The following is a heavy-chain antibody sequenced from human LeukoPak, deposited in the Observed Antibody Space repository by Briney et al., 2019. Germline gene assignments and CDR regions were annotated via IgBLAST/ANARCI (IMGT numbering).Heavy chain of an antibody. V-gene: IGHV3-33*01. D-gene: IGHD5-24*01. CDR1: GFTFSSYG. Sequence: GGSLRLSCAASGFTFSSYGFHWVRQAPGKGLEWVAAIWSDGSYKYYADSVKGRFTISRDDSKNTLYLQMNSLRAEDTAVYYCARDFSLQLFDYWGQGTLVTVFS. CDR3: ARDFSLQLFDY. CDR2: IWSDGSYK. J-gene: IGHJ4*02.